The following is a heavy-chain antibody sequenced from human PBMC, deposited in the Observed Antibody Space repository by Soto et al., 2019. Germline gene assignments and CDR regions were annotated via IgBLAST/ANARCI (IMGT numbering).Heavy chain of an antibody. J-gene: IGHJ5*02. Sequence: SSETLSLTCTVSGGSVSSGSYYWSWIRQPPWKGLEWIGYIYYSGSTNYNPSLKSRVTISVDTSKNQFSLKLSSVTAADTAVYYCAREYRRGYCSGGSCWNWFDPWGQGXLVTVYS. CDR2: IYYSGST. D-gene: IGHD2-15*01. V-gene: IGHV4-61*01. CDR1: GGSVSSGSYY. CDR3: AREYRRGYCSGGSCWNWFDP.